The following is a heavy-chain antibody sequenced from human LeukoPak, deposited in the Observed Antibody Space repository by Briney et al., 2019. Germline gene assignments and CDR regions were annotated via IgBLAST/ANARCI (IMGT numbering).Heavy chain of an antibody. D-gene: IGHD2-2*01. Sequence: ASVKVSCKTSGYTSANYGISWVRQAPGQGLEWVGWISGYNDNTNHEQKFQGRVTMTTDTSTSTAYMELKSLRSDDTAVYYCARVHGSRLGYCSSSSCYALDPWGQGTLVTVSS. V-gene: IGHV1-18*01. CDR2: ISGYNDNT. CDR1: GYTSANYG. J-gene: IGHJ5*02. CDR3: ARVHGSRLGYCSSSSCYALDP.